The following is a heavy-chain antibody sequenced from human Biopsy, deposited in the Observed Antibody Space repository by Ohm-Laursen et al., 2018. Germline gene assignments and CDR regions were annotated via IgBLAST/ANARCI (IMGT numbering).Heavy chain of an antibody. D-gene: IGHD2-8*01. CDR3: ATGPVQMVYANLRGEFAS. CDR2: ISASDDSK. Sequence: SLRLSCAASGFTFTNYAMSWVRQAPGKGLEWVSSISASDDSKYYGDSVKGRFTISRDSSTNTLYLQMNGLRADDTAVYYCATGPVQMVYANLRGEFASWGLGALVTVSS. V-gene: IGHV3-23*01. CDR1: GFTFTNYA. J-gene: IGHJ5*02.